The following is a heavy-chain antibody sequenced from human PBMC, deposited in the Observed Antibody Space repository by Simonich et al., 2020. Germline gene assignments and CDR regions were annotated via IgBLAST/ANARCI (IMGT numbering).Heavy chain of an antibody. CDR1: GFTFSSYS. CDR2: ISSSSRTI. V-gene: IGHV3-48*01. Sequence: EVQLVESGGGLVQPGGSLRLSCAASGFTFSSYSMNWVRQAPGKGLEWVSYISSSSRTIYYADYVKGRFTISRDNAKNSLYLQMNSLRAEDTAVYYCARNSSYYAFDIWGQGTMVTVSS. J-gene: IGHJ3*02. D-gene: IGHD5-12*01. CDR3: ARNSSYYAFDI.